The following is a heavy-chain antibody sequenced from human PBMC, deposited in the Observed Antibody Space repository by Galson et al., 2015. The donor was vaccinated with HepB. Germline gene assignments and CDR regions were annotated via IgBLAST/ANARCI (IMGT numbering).Heavy chain of an antibody. V-gene: IGHV3-33*01. CDR2: IWYDGSNK. J-gene: IGHJ4*02. CDR3: ARGFWSLLFDIVVVPAAPFDY. CDR1: GFTFSSHG. Sequence: PRLSCAASGFTFSSHGMHWVRQAPGKGLEWVAVIWYDGSNKYYADSVKGRFTISRDNSKNTLYLQMNSLRAEDTAVYYCARGFWSLLFDIVVVPAAPFDYWGQGTLVTVSS. D-gene: IGHD2-2*01.